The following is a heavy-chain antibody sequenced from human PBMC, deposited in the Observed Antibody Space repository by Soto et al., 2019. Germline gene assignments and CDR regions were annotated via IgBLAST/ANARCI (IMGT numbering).Heavy chain of an antibody. Sequence: QVQLQESGPGLVKPSQTLSLTCTVSGGSISSGGYYWSWIRQHPGKGLELIGYISYSGSTYYNPPLKRRVTISADTSKNQFPLKLGSLTAANTAVYYCASRNGLYRGLIDYWGQGTLVTVSS. V-gene: IGHV4-31*03. CDR1: GGSISSGGYY. CDR2: ISYSGST. D-gene: IGHD2-8*01. J-gene: IGHJ4*02. CDR3: ASRNGLYRGLIDY.